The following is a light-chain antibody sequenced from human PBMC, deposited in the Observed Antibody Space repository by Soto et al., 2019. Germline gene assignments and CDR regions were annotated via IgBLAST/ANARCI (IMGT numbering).Light chain of an antibody. Sequence: QSVLTQPPSVSGAPGQRVTISCTGSSSNIGAGYDVHWYQQLPGTALKLLIYGNTNRPSGVPDRFSGSKSGTSASLAITGLQAEDEADYYCQSYDSSLGGSGVFGTGTKVTVL. CDR1: SSNIGAGYD. CDR3: QSYDSSLGGSGV. CDR2: GNT. J-gene: IGLJ1*01. V-gene: IGLV1-40*01.